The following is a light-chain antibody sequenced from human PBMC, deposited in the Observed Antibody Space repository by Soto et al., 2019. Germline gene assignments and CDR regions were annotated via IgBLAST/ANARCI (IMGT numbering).Light chain of an antibody. CDR1: SSNIGSNT. CDR3: AAWDDSLNGWV. Sequence: QSVLTQPPSASGTPGQRFTISCSGSSSNIGSNTVNCYQQLPGTAPKLLIYSNNQRPSGVPVRFSGSKSGSSVSLVISGLQSEDEADYYCAAWDDSLNGWVFGGGIKMTV. V-gene: IGLV1-44*01. CDR2: SNN. J-gene: IGLJ3*02.